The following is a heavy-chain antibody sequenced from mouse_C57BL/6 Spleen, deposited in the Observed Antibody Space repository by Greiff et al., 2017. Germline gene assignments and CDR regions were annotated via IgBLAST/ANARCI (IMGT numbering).Heavy chain of an antibody. CDR2: IRNKANGYTT. V-gene: IGHV7-3*01. CDR1: GFTFTDYY. CDR3: ARPSADGYPAMDY. D-gene: IGHD2-3*01. J-gene: IGHJ4*01. Sequence: EVKLMESGGGLVQPGGSLSLSCAASGFTFTDYYMSWVRQPPGKALEWLGFIRNKANGYTTEYSASVKGRFTISRDNSQSILYLQRNALRAEDSATYYCARPSADGYPAMDYWGQGTSVTVSS.